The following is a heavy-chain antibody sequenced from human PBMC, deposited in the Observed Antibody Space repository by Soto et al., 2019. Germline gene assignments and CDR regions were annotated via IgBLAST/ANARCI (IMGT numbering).Heavy chain of an antibody. Sequence: GGSLRLSCAASGFMFSSYAMHWVRQAPGKGLEYVSAISSNVDNTYYANSVKGRFTISRDNSKNTVYLQMRSLGVQDMAVYYSARVNWHGVGGHFDCWGQGTLVTVSS. CDR3: ARVNWHGVGGHFDC. D-gene: IGHD1-20*01. CDR2: ISSNVDNT. CDR1: GFMFSSYA. J-gene: IGHJ4*02. V-gene: IGHV3-64*01.